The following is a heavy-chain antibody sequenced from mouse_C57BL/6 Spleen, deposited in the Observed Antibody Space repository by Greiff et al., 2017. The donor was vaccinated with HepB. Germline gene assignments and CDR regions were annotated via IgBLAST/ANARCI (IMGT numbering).Heavy chain of an antibody. CDR1: GYTFTSYW. J-gene: IGHJ4*01. CDR3: VSIYYAMDY. V-gene: IGHV1-64*01. CDR2: IHPNSGST. Sequence: VQLQQSGAELVKPGASVKLSCKASGYTFTSYWMHWVKQRPGQGLEWIGMIHPNSGSTNYNEKLKSKATLTVDKSSSTAYMQLSSLTSEDSAVYYCVSIYYAMDYWGQGTSVTVSS.